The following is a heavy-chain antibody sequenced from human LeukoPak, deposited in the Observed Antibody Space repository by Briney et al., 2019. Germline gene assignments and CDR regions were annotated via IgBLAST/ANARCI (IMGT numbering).Heavy chain of an antibody. V-gene: IGHV4-4*07. Sequence: SSETLSLTCTVSGGSISSYYWSWIRQPAEKGLEWIGRIYTSGSTNYNPSLKSRVTMSVDTSKNQFSLKLSSVTAADTAVYYCVRARASGYYGMDVWGQGTTVTVSS. CDR3: VRARASGYYGMDV. CDR1: GGSISSYY. J-gene: IGHJ6*02. CDR2: IYTSGST. D-gene: IGHD3-10*01.